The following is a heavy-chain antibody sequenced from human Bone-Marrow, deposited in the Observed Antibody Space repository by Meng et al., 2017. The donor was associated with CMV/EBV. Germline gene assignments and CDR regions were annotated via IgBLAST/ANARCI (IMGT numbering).Heavy chain of an antibody. CDR3: ARGAYYDSSGYYYHGIAFDI. V-gene: IGHV4-59*01. J-gene: IGHJ3*02. CDR1: GGSIRSYY. D-gene: IGHD3-22*01. Sequence: SETLSLTCTVSGGSIRSYYWSWIRQPPGKGLEWIGYIYYSGSTNYNPSLTSRVTISVDTSKNQFSLKLSSVTAADTAVYYCARGAYYDSSGYYYHGIAFDIWGQGTMVTVSS. CDR2: IYYSGST.